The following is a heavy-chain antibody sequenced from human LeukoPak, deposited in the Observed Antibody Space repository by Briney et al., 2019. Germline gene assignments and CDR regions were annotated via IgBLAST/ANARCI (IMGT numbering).Heavy chain of an antibody. J-gene: IGHJ4*02. CDR2: TSYDGSHQ. V-gene: IGHV3-30*04. CDR3: ATGGLLWFGELSDY. Sequence: GGSLRLSCAGSGFIFSHYAMHWVRQAPGKGLEWVAITSYDGSHQYYADSVKGRFTLSRDDSKSTLYLQMNSLRAEDTAVYYCATGGLLWFGELSDYWGQGTLVTVSS. D-gene: IGHD3-10*01. CDR1: GFIFSHYA.